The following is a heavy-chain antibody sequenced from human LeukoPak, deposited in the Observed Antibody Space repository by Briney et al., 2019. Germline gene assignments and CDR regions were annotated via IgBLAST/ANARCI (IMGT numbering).Heavy chain of an antibody. V-gene: IGHV4-59*01. J-gene: IGHJ4*02. CDR2: IYYSGST. CDR3: ARAEIDYYGSGYLLYYFDY. Sequence: SETLSLTCTVSGGSISSYYWSWIRQPPGKGLEWIGYIYYSGSTNYNPSLKSRVTISVDTSKNQFSLKLSSVTAADTAVYYCARAEIDYYGSGYLLYYFDYWGQGTLVTVSS. CDR1: GGSISSYY. D-gene: IGHD3-10*01.